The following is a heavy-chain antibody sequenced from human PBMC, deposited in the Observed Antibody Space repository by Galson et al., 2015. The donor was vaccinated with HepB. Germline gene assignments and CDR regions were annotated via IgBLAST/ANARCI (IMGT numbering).Heavy chain of an antibody. CDR1: GFTVSNNY. Sequence: SLRLSCAASGFTVSNNYMNWVRQAPGKGLEWVSVVYIDGSSYYADSVKGRFTISRDKSKNMLYLQMNSLRAEDSAVYYCAGEPGLRNGMDVWGQGTLVTVSS. CDR2: VYIDGSS. D-gene: IGHD1-1*01. J-gene: IGHJ4*02. V-gene: IGHV3-66*02. CDR3: AGEPGLRNGMDV.